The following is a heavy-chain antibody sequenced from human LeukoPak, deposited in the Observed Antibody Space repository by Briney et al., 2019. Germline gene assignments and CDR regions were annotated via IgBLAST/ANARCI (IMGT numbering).Heavy chain of an antibody. D-gene: IGHD3-22*01. Sequence: GGSLRLSCAASGFTFSSYSMNWVRQAPGKGLEWVSSISSSSSYVYYADSVKGRFTISRDNAKSSLYPQMSSLRAEDTAVYYCAKPYYYDSSGADDYYYGMDVWSQGTTVTVSS. CDR3: AKPYYYDSSGADDYYYGMDV. J-gene: IGHJ6*02. V-gene: IGHV3-21*01. CDR1: GFTFSSYS. CDR2: ISSSSSYV.